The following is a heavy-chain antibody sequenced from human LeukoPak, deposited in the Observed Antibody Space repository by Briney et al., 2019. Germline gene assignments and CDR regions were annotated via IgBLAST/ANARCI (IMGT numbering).Heavy chain of an antibody. J-gene: IGHJ4*02. Sequence: PSETLSLTCSVSGGSITSSSYYWGWIRQPPEKGLEWIGSIYYTGGTNYSPSLKSRVTMSVDTFKNQFSLKLSSVTAADTAVYYCASEGLLPGRGYFDYWGQGTLVTVSS. CDR1: GGSITSSSYY. D-gene: IGHD2-15*01. V-gene: IGHV4-39*01. CDR2: IYYTGGT. CDR3: ASEGLLPGRGYFDY.